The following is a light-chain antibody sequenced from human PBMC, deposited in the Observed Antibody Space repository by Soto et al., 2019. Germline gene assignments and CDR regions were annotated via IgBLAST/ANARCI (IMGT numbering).Light chain of an antibody. Sequence: QLVLTQSPSASASLGASVKLTCTLSSGHSSYAIAWHQQQPEKGPRYLMKLNSDGSHSKGDGIPDRFSGSSSGAERYLTISSRQSEDEADYYRHTRGPGEVFGTGTKLTVL. V-gene: IGLV4-69*01. CDR1: SGHSSYA. CDR2: LNSDGSH. CDR3: HTRGPGEV. J-gene: IGLJ1*01.